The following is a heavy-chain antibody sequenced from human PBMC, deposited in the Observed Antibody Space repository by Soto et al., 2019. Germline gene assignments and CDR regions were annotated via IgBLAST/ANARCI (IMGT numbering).Heavy chain of an antibody. D-gene: IGHD3-10*01. Sequence: EVQLVESGGGSVQPGGSLRLSCAASGFTFNSYWVHWVRQVPGKGLVWLSRINMVGTRTNYADSVKGRFAISRDNAKNTVYLQMNSLGVEDSAAYYCARGGLGSYLLDYWGQGTLVSVSS. CDR2: INMVGTRT. J-gene: IGHJ4*02. CDR1: GFTFNSYW. V-gene: IGHV3-74*01. CDR3: ARGGLGSYLLDY.